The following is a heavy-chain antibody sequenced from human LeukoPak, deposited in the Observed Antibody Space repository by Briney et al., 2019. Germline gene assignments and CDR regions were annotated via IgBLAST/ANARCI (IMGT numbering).Heavy chain of an antibody. J-gene: IGHJ4*02. CDR1: GFTFSSYG. Sequence: PGGSLRLSCAASGFTFSSYGMHWVRQAPGEGLEWVAVIWYDGSNKYYADSVKGRFTISRDNSKNTLYLQMNSLRAEDTAVYYCARDGELPADYWGQGTLVTVSS. D-gene: IGHD1-26*01. CDR2: IWYDGSNK. V-gene: IGHV3-33*01. CDR3: ARDGELPADY.